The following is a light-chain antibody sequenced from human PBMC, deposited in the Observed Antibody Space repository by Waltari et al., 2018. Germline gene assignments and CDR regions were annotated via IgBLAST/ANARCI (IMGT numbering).Light chain of an antibody. V-gene: IGKV3-11*01. Sequence: EIVLTQSPATLSLSPGERATLSCRASQSVYNYLVWYQQKPGQAPRLLIYDTSNRATGIPARFSGSGSGTDFTLTISSLEPEDFAVYYCQQRSAWPGTFGQGTKLAIK. CDR2: DTS. CDR1: QSVYNY. J-gene: IGKJ2*02. CDR3: QQRSAWPGT.